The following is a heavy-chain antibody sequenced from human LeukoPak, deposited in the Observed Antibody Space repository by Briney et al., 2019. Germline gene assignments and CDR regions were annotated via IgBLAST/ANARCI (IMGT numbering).Heavy chain of an antibody. J-gene: IGHJ3*02. Sequence: GDSLKISCKGSAYSFTTYWIAWVRQRPGKGLEWMGIIHVGDSDSRYSPSSQGQVTLSADKSITTAYLQWSSLKASDTAMYYCARVYSNAFDIWGQGTMVTVSS. D-gene: IGHD6-13*01. V-gene: IGHV5-51*01. CDR2: IHVGDSDS. CDR3: ARVYSNAFDI. CDR1: AYSFTTYW.